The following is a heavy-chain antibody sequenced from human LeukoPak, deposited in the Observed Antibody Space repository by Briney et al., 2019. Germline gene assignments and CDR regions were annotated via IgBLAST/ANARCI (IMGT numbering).Heavy chain of an antibody. CDR3: ARVLLWFGEFSFDY. D-gene: IGHD3-10*01. V-gene: IGHV1-69*13. CDR2: IIPIFGTA. Sequence: ASVKVSCKASGGTFSSYAISWVRQAPGQGLEWMGGIIPIFGTANYAQKFQGRVTITADESTSTAYMELSSLRSEDTAVYYCARVLLWFGEFSFDYWGQGTLVTVSS. J-gene: IGHJ4*02. CDR1: GGTFSSYA.